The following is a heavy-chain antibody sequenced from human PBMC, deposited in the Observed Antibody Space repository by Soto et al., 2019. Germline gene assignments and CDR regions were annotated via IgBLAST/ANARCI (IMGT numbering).Heavy chain of an antibody. CDR2: IYYSGST. D-gene: IGHD4-17*01. CDR3: ARDADYGGSRGGMDV. Sequence: QVRLEDSGPGLVKPSETLSLICSVSGGSVNNANYFWNWIRHHPENGLEWIGYIYYSGSTRYNPSFKTGATLSIDTSKNQFSLRLNSVTVADTAVYFCARDADYGGSRGGMDVWGRGTTVTVSS. J-gene: IGHJ6*02. V-gene: IGHV4-31*03. CDR1: GGSVNNANYF.